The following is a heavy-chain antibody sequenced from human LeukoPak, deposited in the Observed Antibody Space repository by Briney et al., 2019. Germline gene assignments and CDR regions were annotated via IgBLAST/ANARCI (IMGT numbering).Heavy chain of an antibody. CDR2: ISDSGGKT. Sequence: PGGPLRLSCTAAGFTFNNYAMSWVRQAPGKGLEWVSHISDSGGKTYYADSVKGRFTISRDNSKSTLYVQMNSLIPEDTAVYYCANDRRVMRFDDWGQGTLVTVSS. CDR3: ANDRRVMRFDD. V-gene: IGHV3-23*01. D-gene: IGHD2-8*01. CDR1: GFTFNNYA. J-gene: IGHJ4*02.